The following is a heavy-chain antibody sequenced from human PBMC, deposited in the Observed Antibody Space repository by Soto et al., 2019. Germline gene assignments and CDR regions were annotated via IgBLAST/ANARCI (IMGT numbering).Heavy chain of an antibody. Sequence: SETLSLTCVVSGGSLSSYYWSWIRQPPGKGLEWIGYIYYSGSTNYNPSLKSRVTISVDTSKNQFSLKLSSVTAADTAVYYCARTWGSTNDDWARGTLVTVSS. CDR3: ARTWGSTNDD. CDR2: IYYSGST. V-gene: IGHV4-59*01. CDR1: GGSLSSYY. J-gene: IGHJ4*02. D-gene: IGHD3-16*01.